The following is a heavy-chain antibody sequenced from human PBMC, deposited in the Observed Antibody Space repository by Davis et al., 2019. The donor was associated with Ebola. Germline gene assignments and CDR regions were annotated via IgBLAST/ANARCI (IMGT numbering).Heavy chain of an antibody. D-gene: IGHD6-19*01. J-gene: IGHJ4*02. CDR3: ANIAMAGY. CDR2: IYYSGIT. CDR1: GGSISSSSYY. Sequence: MPSETLSLTCTVSGGSISSSSYYWGWIRQPPGKGLEWIGSIYYSGITYYNPSLKSRVTISVDTSKNQFSLKLSSVTAADTAVYYCANIAMAGYWGQGTLVTVSS. V-gene: IGHV4-39*01.